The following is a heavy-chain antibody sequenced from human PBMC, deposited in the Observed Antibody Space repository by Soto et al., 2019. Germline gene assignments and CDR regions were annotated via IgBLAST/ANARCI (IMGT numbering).Heavy chain of an antibody. Sequence: KPSETLSLTCSVSGDSISTVDYFWAWIRQPPGQALEYIGYIYKSATTYYNPSFESRVAISLDTSKSQFSLNVTSVTAADTAVYFCARGRYCLTGRCFPNWFDSWGQGTLDT. CDR3: ARGRYCLTGRCFPNWFDS. CDR1: GDSISTVDYF. J-gene: IGHJ5*01. CDR2: IYKSATT. V-gene: IGHV4-30-4*01. D-gene: IGHD2-15*01.